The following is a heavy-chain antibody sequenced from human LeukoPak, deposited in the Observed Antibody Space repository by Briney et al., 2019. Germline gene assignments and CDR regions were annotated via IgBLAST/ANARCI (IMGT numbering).Heavy chain of an antibody. CDR2: FDPEEGET. Sequence: ASVTVSCKVPGYTLIESSMQWVRQAPGKGLEWMGGFDPEEGETINAQNFQGRVTMTTDTSTSTAYMELRSLRSDDTAVYYCARDRLWFGELLSFDYWGQGTLVTVSS. J-gene: IGHJ4*02. CDR1: GYTLIESS. CDR3: ARDRLWFGELLSFDY. V-gene: IGHV1-24*01. D-gene: IGHD3-10*01.